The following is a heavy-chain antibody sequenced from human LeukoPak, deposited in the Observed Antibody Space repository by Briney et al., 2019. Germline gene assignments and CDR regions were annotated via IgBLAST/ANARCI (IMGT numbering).Heavy chain of an antibody. CDR2: IIPFLGTT. V-gene: IGHV1-69*11. D-gene: IGHD2-21*01. CDR3: TIIPNVILFTHYFEY. Sequence: SVKVSCKASGYTFTTYAINWVRQAPGQGLEWMGSIIPFLGTTNYAQKFQGRVTITADEPTRTAYMELTYVRSDDTAVYYCTIIPNVILFTHYFEYWGQGTLVTVSS. CDR1: GYTFTTYA. J-gene: IGHJ4*02.